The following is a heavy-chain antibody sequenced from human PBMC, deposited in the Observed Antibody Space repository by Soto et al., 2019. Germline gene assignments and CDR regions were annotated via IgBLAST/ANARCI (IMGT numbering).Heavy chain of an antibody. Sequence: GGSLRLSCAASGFTFSNAWMSWVRQAPGKGLEWVSFISYDGSNKYYADSVKGRFTISRDNSKNTLYLQMNSLRAEDTAVYYCARDRSMIVVVPGYWGQGTLVTVSS. D-gene: IGHD3-22*01. CDR3: ARDRSMIVVVPGY. J-gene: IGHJ4*02. CDR1: GFTFSNAW. V-gene: IGHV3-30-3*01. CDR2: ISYDGSNK.